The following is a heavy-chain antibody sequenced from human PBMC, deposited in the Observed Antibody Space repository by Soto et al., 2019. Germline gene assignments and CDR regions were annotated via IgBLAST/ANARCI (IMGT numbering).Heavy chain of an antibody. CDR3: ARGYSGYDWYLADY. CDR2: ISAYNGNT. Sequence: GASVKASCEESGYTFTSYGLCWLRQAHGQGLEWMGWISAYNGNTNYAQKPQGRVTMTTDTSTSTAYMELRSLRSDDTAVYYSARGYSGYDWYLADYWGQGTLVTVSS. CDR1: GYTFTSYG. J-gene: IGHJ4*02. V-gene: IGHV1-18*01. D-gene: IGHD5-12*01.